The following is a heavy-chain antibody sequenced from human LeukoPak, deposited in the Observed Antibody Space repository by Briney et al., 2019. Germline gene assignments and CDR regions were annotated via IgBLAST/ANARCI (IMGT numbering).Heavy chain of an antibody. V-gene: IGHV1-3*01. CDR2: INAGNGNT. J-gene: IGHJ4*02. CDR1: GYTFTSYA. Sequence: ASVKVSCKASGYTFTSYAMHWVRQAPGQRLEWMGWINAGNGNTKYSQKFQGRVTITRDTTASTAYMELSSLRSEDTAVYYCARSLWFGERRGYYFDYWGQGTLVTVSS. D-gene: IGHD3-10*01. CDR3: ARSLWFGERRGYYFDY.